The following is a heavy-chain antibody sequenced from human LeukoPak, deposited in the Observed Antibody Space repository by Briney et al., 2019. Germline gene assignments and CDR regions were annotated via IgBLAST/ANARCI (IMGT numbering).Heavy chain of an antibody. CDR2: ISGSGGST. CDR3: AKGSRGYCSSTSCHRLT. J-gene: IGHJ5*02. V-gene: IGHV3-23*01. Sequence: GGSLRLSCAASGFTFSSYAMSWVRQAPGKGLEWVSAISGSGGSTYYADSVKGRFTISRDNSKNTLYLQMNSLRAEDTAVYYCAKGSRGYCSSTSCHRLTWGQGTLVTVS. D-gene: IGHD2-2*01. CDR1: GFTFSSYA.